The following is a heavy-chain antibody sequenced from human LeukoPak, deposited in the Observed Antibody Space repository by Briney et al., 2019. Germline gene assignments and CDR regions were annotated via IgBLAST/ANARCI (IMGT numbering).Heavy chain of an antibody. CDR1: GFTFSSYW. V-gene: IGHV3-7*01. CDR3: AREWNYYGSGIMDV. Sequence: PGGSLRLSCAASGFTFSSYWMSWVRQAPGKGLEWVANIKQDGGEKYYVGSVKGRFTVSRDSAKNSLYLQVNSPRAEDTAVYYCAREWNYYGSGIMDVWGKGTTVTVSS. D-gene: IGHD3-10*01. J-gene: IGHJ6*04. CDR2: IKQDGGEK.